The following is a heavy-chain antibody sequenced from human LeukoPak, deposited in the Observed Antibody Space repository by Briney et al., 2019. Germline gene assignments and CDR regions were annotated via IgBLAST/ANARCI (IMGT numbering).Heavy chain of an antibody. Sequence: SETLSLTCTVSGGSISSGGYYWSWIRQHPGKGLEWIGYSYYSGSTYYNPSLKSRVTISVDTSKNQFSLKLSSVTAADTAVYYCARDSRSSGGWFDPWGQGTLVTVSS. CDR1: GGSISSGGYY. D-gene: IGHD3-16*01. CDR3: ARDSRSSGGWFDP. J-gene: IGHJ5*02. V-gene: IGHV4-31*03. CDR2: SYYSGST.